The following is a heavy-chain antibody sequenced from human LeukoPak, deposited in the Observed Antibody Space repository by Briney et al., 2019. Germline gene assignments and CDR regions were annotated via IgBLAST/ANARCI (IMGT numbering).Heavy chain of an antibody. J-gene: IGHJ5*02. V-gene: IGHV4-39*01. Sequence: PSETLSLTCTVSGGSISSSSYYWGWIRQPPGKGLEWIGSIYYSGSTYYNPSLKSRVTISVDTSKNQFSLELSSVTAADTAVYYCACRCCTNGVCLLPMYNWFDPWGQGTLVTVSS. CDR2: IYYSGST. CDR1: GGSISSSSYY. D-gene: IGHD2-8*01. CDR3: ACRCCTNGVCLLPMYNWFDP.